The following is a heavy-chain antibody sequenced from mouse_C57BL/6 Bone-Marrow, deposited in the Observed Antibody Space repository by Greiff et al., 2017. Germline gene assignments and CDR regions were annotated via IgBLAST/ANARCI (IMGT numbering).Heavy chain of an antibody. V-gene: IGHV1-9*01. Sequence: QVQLQQSGAELMKPGASVKVSCKATGYTFTGYWVEWVKQRPGHGREWICEILPGSGIANYSEKFKGKATFTADKSSNTAYMQLSSLTTEDSAIYYCAAIYYDYDNYAMDYWGQGTSVTVSS. J-gene: IGHJ4*01. CDR2: ILPGSGIA. D-gene: IGHD2-4*01. CDR3: AAIYYDYDNYAMDY. CDR1: GYTFTGYW.